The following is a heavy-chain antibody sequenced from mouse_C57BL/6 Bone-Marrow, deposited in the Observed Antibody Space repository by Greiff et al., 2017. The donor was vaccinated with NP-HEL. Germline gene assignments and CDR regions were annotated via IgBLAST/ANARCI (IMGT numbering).Heavy chain of an antibody. V-gene: IGHV5-6*01. CDR3: ARRDDYDPFDY. D-gene: IGHD2-4*01. CDR1: GFTFSSYG. CDR2: ISSGGSYT. Sequence: EVQLVESGGDLVKPGGSLKLSCAASGFTFSSYGMSWVRQTPDKRLEWVATISSGGSYTYYPDSVKGRFTISRDNAKNTLYLQMSSLKSEDTAMYYCARRDDYDPFDYWGQGTTLTVSS. J-gene: IGHJ2*01.